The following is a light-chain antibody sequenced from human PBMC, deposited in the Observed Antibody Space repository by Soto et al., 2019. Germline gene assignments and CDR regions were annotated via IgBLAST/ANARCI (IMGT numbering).Light chain of an antibody. Sequence: QYALTQPPSASGSPGQSVTISCTGTSSDVGGNNYVSWYQQHPDKAPTLMIYEVSKRPSGVPDRFSGYKSGNTASLTVSGLQSEDEADYYCSSYAGSNTVVFGGGTKLTVL. CDR1: SSDVGGNNY. J-gene: IGLJ2*01. V-gene: IGLV2-8*01. CDR2: EVS. CDR3: SSYAGSNTVV.